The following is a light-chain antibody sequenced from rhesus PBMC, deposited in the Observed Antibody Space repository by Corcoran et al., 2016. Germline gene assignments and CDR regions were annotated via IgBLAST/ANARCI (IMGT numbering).Light chain of an antibody. CDR2: AAS. J-gene: IGKJ2*01. V-gene: IGKV1-19*01. CDR1: QDIRTW. Sequence: DIQMTQSPSSLSASVGDKVTITCHASQDIRTWLAWYQQKPGKAPKPLIYAASSLQSGFPLRFSGRGSGADYTLTSNRLQPEYFAIDYCQQYDDLPYTFGLGTKVEIK. CDR3: QQYDDLPYT.